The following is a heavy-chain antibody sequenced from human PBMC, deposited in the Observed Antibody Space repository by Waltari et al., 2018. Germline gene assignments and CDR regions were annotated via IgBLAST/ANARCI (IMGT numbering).Heavy chain of an antibody. J-gene: IGHJ5*02. CDR3: ARDSVSLVYGNWFDP. D-gene: IGHD4-17*01. Sequence: QVQLQESGPGLVKPSETLSLTCTVSGGSISSYYWSWIRQPAGKGLEWIGRIYTSGSTNYNPSLKSRVTMSVDTSKNQFSLKLSSVTAADTAVYYCARDSVSLVYGNWFDPWGQGTLVTVSS. CDR2: IYTSGST. V-gene: IGHV4-4*07. CDR1: GGSISSYY.